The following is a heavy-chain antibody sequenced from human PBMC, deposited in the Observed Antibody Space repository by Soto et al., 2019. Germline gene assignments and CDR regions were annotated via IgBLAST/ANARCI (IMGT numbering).Heavy chain of an antibody. CDR1: GGSISSGGYS. D-gene: IGHD3-10*01. Sequence: SETLSLTCAVSGGSISSGGYSWSWIRQPPGKGLEWIGYIYHSGSTYYNPSLKSRVTISVDTSKNQFSLKLSSVTAADTAVYYCASGYGSGSYSAGYWGQGTLVTVSS. J-gene: IGHJ4*02. V-gene: IGHV4-30-2*05. CDR3: ASGYGSGSYSAGY. CDR2: IYHSGST.